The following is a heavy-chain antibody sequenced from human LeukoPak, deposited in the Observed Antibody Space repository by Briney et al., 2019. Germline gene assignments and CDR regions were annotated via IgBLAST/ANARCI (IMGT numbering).Heavy chain of an antibody. V-gene: IGHV3-74*01. Sequence: GGSLRLSCAASGFTFNDYWMHWVRQPPGRGLVWVSRINNDGSSTNYANSVKGRFTISRDNAKNTLYLQMTSLRAEDTAVYYCARGGSDTAMAHDYWGQGTLVTVSS. CDR2: INNDGSST. CDR3: ARGGSDTAMAHDY. CDR1: GFTFNDYW. D-gene: IGHD5-18*01. J-gene: IGHJ4*02.